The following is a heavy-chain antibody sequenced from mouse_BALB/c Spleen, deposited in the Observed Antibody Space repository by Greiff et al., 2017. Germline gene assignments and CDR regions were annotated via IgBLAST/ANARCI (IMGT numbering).Heavy chain of an antibody. D-gene: IGHD2-2*01. J-gene: IGHJ2*01. Sequence: EVKVEESGGGLVQPGGSMKLSCVASGFTFSSYWMSWVRQSPEKGLEWVAEIRLKSDNYATHYAESVKGKFTISRDDSKSRLYLQMNSLRAEDTGIYYCTRVWLRGYYFDYWGQGTTLTVSS. CDR2: IRLKSDNYAT. V-gene: IGHV6-6*02. CDR3: TRVWLRGYYFDY. CDR1: GFTFSSYW.